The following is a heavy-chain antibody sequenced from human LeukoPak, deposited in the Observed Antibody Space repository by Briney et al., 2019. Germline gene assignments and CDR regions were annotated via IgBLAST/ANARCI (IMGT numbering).Heavy chain of an antibody. CDR1: GGSISSYY. J-gene: IGHJ6*03. CDR2: IYTSGST. D-gene: IGHD6-6*01. V-gene: IGHV4-4*07. Sequence: PSETLSLTCTVSGGSISSYYWSWIRQPAGKGLEWIGRIYTSGSTNYNPSLKSRVTMSVDTSKNQFSLKLSSVAAADTAVYYCARTVEYSSSRPGMGDLYYYYYYYMDVWGKGTTVTVSS. CDR3: ARTVEYSSSRPGMGDLYYYYYYYMDV.